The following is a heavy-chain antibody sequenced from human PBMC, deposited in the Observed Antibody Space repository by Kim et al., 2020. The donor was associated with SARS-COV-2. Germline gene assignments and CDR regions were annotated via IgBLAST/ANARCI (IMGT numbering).Heavy chain of an antibody. CDR1: GGSISSGSYY. V-gene: IGHV4-61*02. CDR2: IYTSGST. J-gene: IGHJ4*02. Sequence: SETLSLTCTVSGGSISSGSYYWSWIRQPAGKGLEWIGRIYTSGSTNYNPSLKSRVTISVDTSKNQFSLKLSSVTAADTAVYYCARGTELRYFDWLDYWGQGTLVTVSS. CDR3: ARGTELRYFDWLDY. D-gene: IGHD3-9*01.